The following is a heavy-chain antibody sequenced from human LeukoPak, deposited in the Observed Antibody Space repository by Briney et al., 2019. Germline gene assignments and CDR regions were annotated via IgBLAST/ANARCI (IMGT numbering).Heavy chain of an antibody. CDR3: ASHIVVVTAIRYYAMDV. CDR1: GFSFGSYD. CDR2: ITTSSSYI. D-gene: IGHD2-2*01. V-gene: IGHV3-21*01. Sequence: GGSLRLSCAASGFSFGSYDMNWVRQAPGKGLEWVSSITTSSSYIYYADSVKGRFIVSRDNAKNSLYLQMNSLRAEDTAVYYCASHIVVVTAIRYYAMDVWGQGTTVTVSS. J-gene: IGHJ6*02.